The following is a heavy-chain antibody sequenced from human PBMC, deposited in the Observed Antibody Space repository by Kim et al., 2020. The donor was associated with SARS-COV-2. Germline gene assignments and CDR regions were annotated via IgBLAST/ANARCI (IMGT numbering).Heavy chain of an antibody. Sequence: ASVKVSCKASGYTFTSYAMNWVRQAPGQGLEWMGWINTNTGNPTYAQGFTGRFVFSLDTSVSTAYLQISSLKAEDTAVYYCARDPTSTIFGVVIYRNVFDIWGQGTMVTVSS. CDR3: ARDPTSTIFGVVIYRNVFDI. D-gene: IGHD3-3*01. J-gene: IGHJ3*02. CDR2: INTNTGNP. CDR1: GYTFTSYA. V-gene: IGHV7-4-1*02.